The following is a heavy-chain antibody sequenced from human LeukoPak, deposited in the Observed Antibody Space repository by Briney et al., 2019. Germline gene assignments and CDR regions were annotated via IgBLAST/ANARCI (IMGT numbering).Heavy chain of an antibody. V-gene: IGHV3-53*01. CDR2: FYSGGST. CDR3: AKRFCSSTSCYYDY. J-gene: IGHJ4*02. CDR1: GFIVCSNY. D-gene: IGHD2-2*01. Sequence: PGGSLILPCAASGFIVCSNYMSWVRQAPGKGLEWVSAFYSGGSTYYADSVKSRFTISRDNSKNSQYLQMNSLRAEDTAVYYCAKRFCSSTSCYYDYWGQGTLVTVSS.